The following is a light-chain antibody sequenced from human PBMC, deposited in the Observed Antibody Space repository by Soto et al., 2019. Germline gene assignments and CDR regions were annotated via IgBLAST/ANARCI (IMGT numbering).Light chain of an antibody. Sequence: QSVLTQPLSASGTPGQRVTISCSGSSSNIGTSSVHWFQQLPGTAPKLLISTTNQRPSGVPERFSGSMSGTSASLAISGLQSEDEADYYCAAWDDSLNGHVFGTGTTVTVL. CDR1: SSNIGTSS. J-gene: IGLJ1*01. CDR2: TTN. V-gene: IGLV1-44*01. CDR3: AAWDDSLNGHV.